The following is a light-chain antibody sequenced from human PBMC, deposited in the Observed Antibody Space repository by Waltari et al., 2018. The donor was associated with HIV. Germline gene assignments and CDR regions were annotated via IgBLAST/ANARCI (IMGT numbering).Light chain of an antibody. J-gene: IGKJ1*01. V-gene: IGKV1-NL1*01. CDR3: HQYYSTRT. Sequence: DIQMTQSPSSLSASVGDRVTITCRASQGISNSLAWYQQKPGKAPKLLLYAASRLESGVPSRFSGSGSGTDYTLTISSLQPEDFATYYCHQYYSTRTFGQGTQVEIK. CDR2: AAS. CDR1: QGISNS.